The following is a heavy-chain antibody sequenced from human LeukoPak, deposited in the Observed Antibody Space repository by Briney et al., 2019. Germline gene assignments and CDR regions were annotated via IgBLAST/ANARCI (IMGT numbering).Heavy chain of an antibody. Sequence: GGSLRLSCAASGFTFSSYDMHWVRQATGKGLEWVSAIGTAGDTYYPGSVKGRFTIPRENAKNSLYLQMNSLRAEDTAVYYCAKDPVVPAAPDYWGQGTLVTVSS. CDR1: GFTFSSYD. V-gene: IGHV3-13*01. D-gene: IGHD2-2*01. CDR3: AKDPVVPAAPDY. J-gene: IGHJ4*02. CDR2: IGTAGDT.